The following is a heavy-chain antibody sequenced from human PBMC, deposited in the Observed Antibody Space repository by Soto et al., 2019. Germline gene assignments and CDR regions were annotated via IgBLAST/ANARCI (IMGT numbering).Heavy chain of an antibody. V-gene: IGHV1-69*13. D-gene: IGHD3-3*01. CDR3: ARGSMIFRVVHNWFDP. J-gene: IGHJ5*02. Sequence: RASVKVSCKASGGTFSSYAISWVRQAPGQGLEWMGGIIPIFGTANYAQKFQGRVTITADESTSTAYMELSSLRSEDTAVYYCARGSMIFRVVHNWFDPWGQGTLVTVSS. CDR2: IIPIFGTA. CDR1: GGTFSSYA.